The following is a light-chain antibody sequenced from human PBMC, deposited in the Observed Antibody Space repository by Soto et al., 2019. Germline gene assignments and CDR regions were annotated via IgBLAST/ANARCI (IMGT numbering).Light chain of an antibody. J-gene: IGKJ1*01. CDR1: QSISIY. CDR2: GAS. V-gene: IGKV1-5*01. CDR3: QQYNSYSEA. Sequence: GDRVTITCRASQSISIYLNWYQLKPGKAPKLLIFGASSLQSGVPSRFSGSGSGTEFTLTISSLQPDDFATYYCQQYNSYSEAFGQGTKVDIK.